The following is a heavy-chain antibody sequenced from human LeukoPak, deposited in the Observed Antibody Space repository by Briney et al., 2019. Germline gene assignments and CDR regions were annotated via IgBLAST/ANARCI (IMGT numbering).Heavy chain of an antibody. Sequence: PGGSLRLSCAASGFTFSSYSMNWVRQAPGKGLEWVSYISSSDSYIYYADSVKGRFTISRDNAKNSLYLQMNSLRAEDTAVYYCARELTFDYWGQGTLVTVSP. D-gene: IGHD2/OR15-2a*01. CDR3: ARELTFDY. CDR2: ISSSDSYI. J-gene: IGHJ4*02. CDR1: GFTFSSYS. V-gene: IGHV3-21*01.